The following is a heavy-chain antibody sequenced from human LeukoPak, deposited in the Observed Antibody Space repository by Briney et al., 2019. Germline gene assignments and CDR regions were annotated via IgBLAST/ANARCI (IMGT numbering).Heavy chain of an antibody. CDR2: ISSSSSYI. CDR3: ASGSGSEFDP. CDR1: GFTFSSYW. Sequence: PGGSLRLSCAASGFTFSSYWMHWVRQAPGKGLEWVSSISSSSSYIYYADSVKGRFTISKDNAKNSLYLQMNSLRAEDTAVYYCASGSGSEFDPWGQGTLVTVSS. J-gene: IGHJ5*02. D-gene: IGHD1-26*01. V-gene: IGHV3-21*01.